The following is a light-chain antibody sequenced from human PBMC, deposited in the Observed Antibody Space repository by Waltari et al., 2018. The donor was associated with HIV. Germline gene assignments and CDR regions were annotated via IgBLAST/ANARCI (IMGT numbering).Light chain of an antibody. CDR2: GAS. CDR3: QQSYSTLCT. V-gene: IGKV1-39*01. J-gene: IGKJ3*01. Sequence: DIQLTQSPSSLSVSVGDIVTITCRASQSISSYLNWYQQKPGKAPKLLIYGASSLQSRGPSRFSGSGSGTDFTLTISSLQPEDFATYYCQQSYSTLCTFGPGTKVDIK. CDR1: QSISSY.